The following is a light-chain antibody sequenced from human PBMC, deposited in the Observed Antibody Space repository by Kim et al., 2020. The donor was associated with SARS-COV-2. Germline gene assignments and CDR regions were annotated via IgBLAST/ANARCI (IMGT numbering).Light chain of an antibody. V-gene: IGKV1-39*01. CDR3: QQYYRNLYT. Sequence: DIQMTQSPSSLSASVGDRVTITCRASQSISTYLNWYQQRPGKAPKLLIFAASSLQSGVPSRFSVFGSGTDFTLTISSLQPEDFATYYCQQYYRNLYTFGQGTKLEI. CDR1: QSISTY. CDR2: AAS. J-gene: IGKJ2*01.